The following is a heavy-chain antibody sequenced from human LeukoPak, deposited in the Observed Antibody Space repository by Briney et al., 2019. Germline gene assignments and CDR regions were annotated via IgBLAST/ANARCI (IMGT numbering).Heavy chain of an antibody. CDR3: ARDRTPYVDTAMVTAD. J-gene: IGHJ4*02. CDR2: ISSSSSYI. V-gene: IGHV3-21*01. Sequence: PGGSLRLSCAASGFTFSSYSMNWVRQAPGKGLEWVSSISSSSSYIYYADSVKGRFTISRDNAENSLYLQMNSLRAEDTAVYYCARDRTPYVDTAMVTADWGQGTLVTVSS. D-gene: IGHD5-18*01. CDR1: GFTFSSYS.